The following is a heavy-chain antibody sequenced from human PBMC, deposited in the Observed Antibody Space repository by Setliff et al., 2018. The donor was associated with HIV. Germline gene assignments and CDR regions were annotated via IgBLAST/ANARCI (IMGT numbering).Heavy chain of an antibody. D-gene: IGHD1-7*01. J-gene: IGHJ4*02. CDR1: GESFSRYY. CDR2: INHSAFT. Sequence: SETLSLTCAVYGESFSRYYFTWIRQAPGRGLEWIGEINHSAFTKYNPSLASRVTMSIDTSKNQFSLLLSSVTAADTAMYFCARRPGGTTRARLDNWGQGTLVTVSS. CDR3: ARRPGGTTRARLDN. V-gene: IGHV4-34*01.